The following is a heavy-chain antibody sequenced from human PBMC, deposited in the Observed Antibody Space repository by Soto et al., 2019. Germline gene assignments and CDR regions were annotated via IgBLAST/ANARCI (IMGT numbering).Heavy chain of an antibody. V-gene: IGHV4-59*08. J-gene: IGHJ3*02. CDR2: IYYSGST. D-gene: IGHD3-16*01. CDR1: GGSISSYY. CDR3: ARQLIDRGGDGAFDI. Sequence: SETLSLTCTVSGGSISSYYWSWIRQPPGKGLEWIGYIYYSGSTNYNPSLKSRVTISVDTSKNQFSLKLSSVTAADTAVYYCARQLIDRGGDGAFDIWGQGTMVTVS.